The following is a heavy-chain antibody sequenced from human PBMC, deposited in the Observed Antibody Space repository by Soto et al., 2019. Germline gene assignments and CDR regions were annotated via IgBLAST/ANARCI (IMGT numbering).Heavy chain of an antibody. CDR2: IKSKTDGGTT. V-gene: IGHV3-15*01. CDR3: TTAAFSYYYGSGLGKYFEY. D-gene: IGHD3-10*01. CDR1: VFTFSNAW. J-gene: IGHJ4*02. Sequence: PGGALRLSCSSSVFTFSNAWMSWVLQSPFKLLECVGRIKSKTDGGTTDYAAPVKGRFTISRDDSKNTLYLQMNSLKTEDTAVYYCTTAAFSYYYGSGLGKYFEYWGQGTLVTVS.